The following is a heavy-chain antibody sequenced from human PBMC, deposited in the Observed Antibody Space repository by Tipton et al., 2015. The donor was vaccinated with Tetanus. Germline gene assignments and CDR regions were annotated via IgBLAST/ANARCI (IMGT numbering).Heavy chain of an antibody. V-gene: IGHV5-51*01. CDR3: ARMYSTSSPFDH. D-gene: IGHD6-6*01. J-gene: IGHJ4*02. CDR1: GCSFTSHW. CDR2: IFPDDSDT. Sequence: QLVQSGADVKKPGEPLKISCKASGCSFTSHWIGWVRQMPGKGLEWMGMIFPDDSDTRYSPSFQGHVTFSVDKSTSTVYLQWSSLKASDTAMYFCARMYSTSSPFDHWGQGTLVAVSS.